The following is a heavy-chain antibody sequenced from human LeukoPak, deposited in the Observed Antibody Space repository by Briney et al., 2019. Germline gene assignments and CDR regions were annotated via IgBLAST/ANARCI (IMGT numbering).Heavy chain of an antibody. CDR2: INPSSGGT. V-gene: IGHV1-2*02. CDR3: ARLTYYDFWIGYNYAFDI. CDR1: GYTLTELS. J-gene: IGHJ3*02. D-gene: IGHD3-3*01. Sequence: ASVKVSCKVSGYTLTELSMHWVRQAPGQGLEWMGWINPSSGGTNYAQKFQGRVTMTRDTSISTAYMELSRLRSDDTAVYYCARLTYYDFWIGYNYAFDIWGQGTMVAVSS.